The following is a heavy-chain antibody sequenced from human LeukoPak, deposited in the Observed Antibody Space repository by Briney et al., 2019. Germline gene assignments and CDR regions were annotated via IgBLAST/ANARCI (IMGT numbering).Heavy chain of an antibody. V-gene: IGHV3-9*01. CDR1: RFTFDDYA. CDR3: AKDIEPSIAVTGRDGMDV. Sequence: GGSLRLSCAASRFTFDDYAKHWVRQAPGKGLEWVSGISWNSANIGYVDSVKGRFTISRDNAKNSLYLQMNSLRAEDTALYYCAKDIEPSIAVTGRDGMDVWGQGTTVIVSS. CDR2: ISWNSANI. J-gene: IGHJ6*02. D-gene: IGHD6-19*01.